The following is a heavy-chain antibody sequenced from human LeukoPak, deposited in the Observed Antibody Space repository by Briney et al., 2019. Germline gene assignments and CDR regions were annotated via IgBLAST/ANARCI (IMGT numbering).Heavy chain of an antibody. CDR2: ISYDGSNK. J-gene: IGHJ3*02. Sequence: GGSLRLSCAASGFTFSSYAMHWVRQAPGKGLEWVAVISYDGSNKYYADSVKGRFTISRDNSKNTLYLQMNSLRAEDTAVYYCARETKPHDAFDIWGQGTMVTVSS. CDR3: ARETKPHDAFDI. V-gene: IGHV3-30*14. CDR1: GFTFSSYA.